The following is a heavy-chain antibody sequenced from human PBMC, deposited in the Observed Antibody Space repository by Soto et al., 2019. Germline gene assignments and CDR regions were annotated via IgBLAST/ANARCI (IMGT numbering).Heavy chain of an antibody. CDR2: ISAYNGNT. J-gene: IGHJ4*02. CDR1: GYTFTSYG. Sequence: QVQLVQSGAEVKKPGASVKVSCKASGYTFTSYGISWLRQAPGQGLEWMGWISAYNGNTNYAQKLQGRVTMTTDTYTRTPYMELSSLRSADTAVYYCAIDEAFIAEAVRGYWGQGTLVTVSS. CDR3: AIDEAFIAEAVRGY. D-gene: IGHD6-13*01. V-gene: IGHV1-18*01.